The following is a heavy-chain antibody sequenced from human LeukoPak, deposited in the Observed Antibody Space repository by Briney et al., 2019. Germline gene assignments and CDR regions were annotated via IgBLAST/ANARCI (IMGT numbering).Heavy chain of an antibody. Sequence: GESLKISCKGSGSRFNAYWIAWVRQMPGKGLEWMGIIYPDDSDTRYSPSFQGQVTISADKSVRTAYLQWSSLKASDTAMYYCARLSSRSSCPDSWGQGTLVTVSS. D-gene: IGHD6-13*01. V-gene: IGHV5-51*01. CDR2: IYPDDSDT. J-gene: IGHJ4*02. CDR1: GSRFNAYW. CDR3: ARLSSRSSCPDS.